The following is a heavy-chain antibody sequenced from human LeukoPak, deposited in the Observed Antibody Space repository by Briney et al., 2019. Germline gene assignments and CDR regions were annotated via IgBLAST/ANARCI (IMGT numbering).Heavy chain of an antibody. CDR3: ARPNRGLVSGGSWIDY. CDR2: IYYSGST. Sequence: SETLSLTCTVSGGSISSYYWSWIRQPPGRGLEWIGYIYYSGSTNYNPSLKSRVTISVDTSKNQFSLKLSSVTAADTAVYYCARPNRGLVSGGSWIDYWGQGTLVTASS. J-gene: IGHJ4*02. V-gene: IGHV4-59*01. D-gene: IGHD2-15*01. CDR1: GGSISSYY.